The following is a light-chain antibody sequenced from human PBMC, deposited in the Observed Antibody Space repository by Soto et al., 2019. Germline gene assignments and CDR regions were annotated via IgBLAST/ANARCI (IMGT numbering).Light chain of an antibody. CDR1: QSISSW. J-gene: IGKJ2*01. Sequence: DIQLTQSPSTLSTSVGDRVTITCRANQSISSWLAWYQQKPGKAPNLLIYKASRLQNGVPSRFSGSGSGTEFTLTISSLQPDDFATYYCHQYNSYPYTFGQGTKLEIK. CDR2: KAS. CDR3: HQYNSYPYT. V-gene: IGKV1-5*03.